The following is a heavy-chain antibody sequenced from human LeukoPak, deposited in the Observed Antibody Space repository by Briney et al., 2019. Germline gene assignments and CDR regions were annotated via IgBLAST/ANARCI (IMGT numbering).Heavy chain of an antibody. CDR1: GGSISSGGYY. Sequence: PSQTLSLTCTVSGGSISSGGYYWSWIRQHPGKGLEWIGYIYYSGSAYYNPSLKSRVTISVDTSKNQFSLKLSSVTAAATAVYYCARSSNYYGMDVWGQGTTVTVSS. D-gene: IGHD3-10*01. CDR3: ARSSNYYGMDV. CDR2: IYYSGSA. V-gene: IGHV4-31*03. J-gene: IGHJ6*02.